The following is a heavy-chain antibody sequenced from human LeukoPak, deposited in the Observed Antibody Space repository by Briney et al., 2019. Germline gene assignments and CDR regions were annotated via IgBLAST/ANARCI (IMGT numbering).Heavy chain of an antibody. CDR1: GGSLSSSSYY. Sequence: SETLSLTCTVSGGSLSSSSYYWGWIRQPPGKGLEWIGSIYYSGSTYYNPSLKSRVTISVDTSKNQFSLKLSSVTAADTAVYYCASLPGYYMDVWGKGTTVTVSS. J-gene: IGHJ6*03. D-gene: IGHD2-2*01. V-gene: IGHV4-39*07. CDR2: IYYSGST. CDR3: ASLPGYYMDV.